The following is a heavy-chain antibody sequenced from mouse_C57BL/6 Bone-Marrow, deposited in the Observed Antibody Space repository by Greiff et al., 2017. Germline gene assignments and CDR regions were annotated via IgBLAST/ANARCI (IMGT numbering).Heavy chain of an antibody. CDR1: GYTFTDYY. Sequence: EVQLQQSGPELVKPGASVKISCKASGYTFTDYYMNWVKQSPGKSLEWIGDFYPNNGGIRYNQKFKGKATLTVDKSSSTAYMELRSLTSEDSAVYYCARSDYDSSYGYWGQGTTLTVSS. D-gene: IGHD1-1*01. CDR3: ARSDYDSSYGY. V-gene: IGHV1-26*01. CDR2: FYPNNGGI. J-gene: IGHJ2*01.